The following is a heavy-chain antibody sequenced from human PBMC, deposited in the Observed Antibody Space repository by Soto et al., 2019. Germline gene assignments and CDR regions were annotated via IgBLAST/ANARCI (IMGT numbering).Heavy chain of an antibody. Sequence: KTSETLSLTCAVSGGSISSGGYSWSWIRQPPGKGLEWIGYIYHSGSTYYNPSLKSRVTISVDRSKNQFSLKLSSVTAADTAVYYCARAHLPGAQPSVGMDVWGQGTTVTVSS. V-gene: IGHV4-30-2*01. CDR1: GGSISSGGYS. CDR3: ARAHLPGAQPSVGMDV. D-gene: IGHD4-17*01. J-gene: IGHJ6*02. CDR2: IYHSGST.